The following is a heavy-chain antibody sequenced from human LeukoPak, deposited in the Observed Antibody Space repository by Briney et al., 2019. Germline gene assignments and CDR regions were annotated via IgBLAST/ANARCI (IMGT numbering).Heavy chain of an antibody. J-gene: IGHJ6*03. D-gene: IGHD3-9*01. V-gene: IGHV1-69*13. CDR3: ARGIRYYDILTGHVKGHDNSYYYYMDV. CDR1: GGTFNSYA. Sequence: SVKVSCKVSGGTFNSYAISWVRQAPGQGLEWMGGIIPMFETANYAQKFQGRVTITADEFTTTVYMELSSLRSEDTAVYYCARGIRYYDILTGHVKGHDNSYYYYMDVWGQGTAVTISS. CDR2: IIPMFETA.